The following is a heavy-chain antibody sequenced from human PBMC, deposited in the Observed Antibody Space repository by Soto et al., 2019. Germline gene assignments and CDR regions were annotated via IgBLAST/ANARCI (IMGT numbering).Heavy chain of an antibody. Sequence: SETLSLTCAVYCGSFSGYYWSWIRQPPGKGLEWIGEINHSGSTNYNPSLKSRVTISVDTSKNQFSLKLSSVTAADTAVYYCARGRGTAMAPYRYQCFYIWGQGTMVTVSS. CDR1: CGSFSGYY. CDR2: INHSGST. D-gene: IGHD5-18*01. CDR3: ARGRGTAMAPYRYQCFYI. V-gene: IGHV4-34*01. J-gene: IGHJ3*02.